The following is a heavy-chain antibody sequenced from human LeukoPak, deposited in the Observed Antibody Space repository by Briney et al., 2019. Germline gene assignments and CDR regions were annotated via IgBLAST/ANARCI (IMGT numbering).Heavy chain of an antibody. J-gene: IGHJ5*02. Sequence: PGGSLRLSCAPSGFTLCSYSMIWVRQAPGKGLECVSSISSGSSYIYYADSVKGGFTISRDNAKNSLFLQMNSLRAEDTAVYCCARIAAAGTEYHWFGLWGQGTLVTVSS. CDR3: ARIAAAGTEYHWFGL. CDR2: ISSGSSYI. V-gene: IGHV3-21*01. CDR1: GFTLCSYS. D-gene: IGHD6-13*01.